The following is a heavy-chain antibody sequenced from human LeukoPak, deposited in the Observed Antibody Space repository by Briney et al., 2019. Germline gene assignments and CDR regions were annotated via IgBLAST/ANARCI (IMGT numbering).Heavy chain of an antibody. V-gene: IGHV1-18*01. Sequence: ASVKVSCKASGYTFTSYGISWVRQAPGQGLEWMGWISAYNGNTNYAQKLQGRVTMTTDTSTSTAYMELRSLRSDDTAVYYCARDNERSRIAAAGNYYYYMDVWGKGTTVTVSS. J-gene: IGHJ6*03. CDR3: ARDNERSRIAAAGNYYYYMDV. CDR2: ISAYNGNT. D-gene: IGHD6-13*01. CDR1: GYTFTSYG.